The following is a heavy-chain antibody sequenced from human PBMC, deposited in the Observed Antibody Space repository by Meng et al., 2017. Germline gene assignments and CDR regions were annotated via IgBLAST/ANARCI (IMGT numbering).Heavy chain of an antibody. D-gene: IGHD6-6*01. CDR2: INPSGGST. CDR3: ASFKAGSSRAFDI. CDR1: GYTFTSYY. J-gene: IGHJ3*02. Sequence: ASVKVSCKASGYTFTSYYMHWVRQAPGQGLEWMGIINPSGGSTSYAQKFQGRVTMTRDTSTSTAYMELSRLRSDDTAVYYCASFKAGSSRAFDIWGQGTMVTVSS. V-gene: IGHV1-46*01.